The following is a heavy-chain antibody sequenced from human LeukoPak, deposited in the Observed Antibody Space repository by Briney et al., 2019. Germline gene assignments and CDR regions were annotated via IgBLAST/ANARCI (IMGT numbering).Heavy chain of an antibody. D-gene: IGHD6-19*01. Sequence: PGGSLRLSYAASGFTFSSYSMNWVRQAPGKGLEWVSSISSSSSYIYYADSVKGRFTISRDNAKNSLYLQMNSLRAEDTAVYYCARDRVWYSSGWYAVDYWGQGTLVTVSS. CDR3: ARDRVWYSSGWYAVDY. CDR1: GFTFSSYS. J-gene: IGHJ4*02. CDR2: ISSSSSYI. V-gene: IGHV3-21*01.